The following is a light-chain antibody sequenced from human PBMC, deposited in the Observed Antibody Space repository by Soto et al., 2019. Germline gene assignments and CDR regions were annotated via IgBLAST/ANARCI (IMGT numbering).Light chain of an antibody. CDR3: QQYGRSPT. J-gene: IGKJ4*01. CDR1: QSLTRFY. CDR2: GAS. V-gene: IGKV3-20*01. Sequence: EIVVTQSPGTLSLSPGERVALSCRTSQSLTRFYLAWYKQKPGQAPRLLIYGASSRATGIPDSLSGSGSGTEFTLTISRMEPEDFAVYFCQQYGRSPTFGGGTKVDI.